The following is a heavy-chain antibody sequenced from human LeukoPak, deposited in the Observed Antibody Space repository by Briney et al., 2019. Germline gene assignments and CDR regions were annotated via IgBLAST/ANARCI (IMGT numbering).Heavy chain of an antibody. Sequence: SVKVSCKASGGTLSTYGISWVRQAPGQGLEWMGRIIPIFGTANYAQKFQGRVTITTDESTSTAYMELSSLRSEDTAVYYCASTAMVRNYYYYMDVWGKGTTVTVSS. J-gene: IGHJ6*03. V-gene: IGHV1-69*05. CDR3: ASTAMVRNYYYYMDV. CDR1: GGTLSTYG. CDR2: IIPIFGTA. D-gene: IGHD5-18*01.